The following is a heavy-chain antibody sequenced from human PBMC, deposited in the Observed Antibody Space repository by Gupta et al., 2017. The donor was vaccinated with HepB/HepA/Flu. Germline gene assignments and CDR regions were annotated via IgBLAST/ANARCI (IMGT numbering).Heavy chain of an antibody. CDR1: GYTFSGYY. D-gene: IGHD4-4*01. CDR2: INPNNGGT. J-gene: IGHJ5*02. Sequence: QVQLVQSGAEVKKPGASVTVSCKASGYTFSGYYMHWVRQAPGQGLEWMGWINPNNGGTTYAQKFQGRVTMTGDTSISTAYMELSRLTSDDTAVDYCARDPAYRNFDRWGQGTLVTVSS. CDR3: ARDPAYRNFDR. V-gene: IGHV1-2*02.